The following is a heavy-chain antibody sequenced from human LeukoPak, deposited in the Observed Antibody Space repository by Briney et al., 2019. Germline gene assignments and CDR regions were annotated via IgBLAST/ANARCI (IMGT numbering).Heavy chain of an antibody. Sequence: GGSLRLSCAASGFSVSSLYMSWVRQAPGKGLEWVSVIYHDERTDYSDSVRGRFTISRDNSKNTLYLQMNSLRVDDTAVYYFARARRVGYSNGHYWGQGTLVSVSS. J-gene: IGHJ4*02. V-gene: IGHV3-53*01. D-gene: IGHD5-24*01. CDR1: GFSVSSLY. CDR2: IYHDERT. CDR3: ARARRVGYSNGHY.